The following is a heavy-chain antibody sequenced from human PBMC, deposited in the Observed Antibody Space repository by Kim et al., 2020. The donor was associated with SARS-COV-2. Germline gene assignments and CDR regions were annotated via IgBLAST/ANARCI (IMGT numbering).Heavy chain of an antibody. CDR3: ARSQEAAFDDFWSGYKEPNWFDP. D-gene: IGHD3-3*01. Sequence: SETLSLTCTVSGGSISSGGYYWSWIRQHPGKGLEWIGYIYYSGSTYYNPSLKSRVTISVDTSKNQFSLKLSSVTAADTAVYYCARSQEAAFDDFWSGYKEPNWFDPWGQGTLVTVSS. CDR2: IYYSGST. V-gene: IGHV4-31*03. J-gene: IGHJ5*02. CDR1: GGSISSGGYY.